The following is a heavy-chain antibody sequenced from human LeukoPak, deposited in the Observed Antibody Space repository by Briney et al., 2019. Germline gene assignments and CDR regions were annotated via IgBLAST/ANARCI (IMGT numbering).Heavy chain of an antibody. V-gene: IGHV4-31*03. Sequence: KSSETLSLTCTVSGGSISSGGYYWSWIRQHPGKGLEWIGYIYYSGSTYYNPSLKSRVTISVDTSKNQFSLKLSSVTAADTAVYYYARDPVVYGDYGGWFDPWGQGTLVTVSS. CDR2: IYYSGST. CDR3: ARDPVVYGDYGGWFDP. J-gene: IGHJ5*02. CDR1: GGSISSGGYY. D-gene: IGHD4-17*01.